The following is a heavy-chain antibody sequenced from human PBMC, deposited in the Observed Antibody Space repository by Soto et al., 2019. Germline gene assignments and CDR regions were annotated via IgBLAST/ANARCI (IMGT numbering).Heavy chain of an antibody. V-gene: IGHV1-18*01. D-gene: IGHD3-3*01. CDR2: ISAYNGNT. J-gene: IGHJ6*02. Sequence: GASVKVSCKASGYTFTSYGISWVRQAPGQGLEWMGWISAYNGNTNYAQKLQGRVTMTTDTSTSTAYMELRSLRSDDTAVYYCARDLYYDFWSGYPHYYYGMDVWGQGTTVTVYS. CDR3: ARDLYYDFWSGYPHYYYGMDV. CDR1: GYTFTSYG.